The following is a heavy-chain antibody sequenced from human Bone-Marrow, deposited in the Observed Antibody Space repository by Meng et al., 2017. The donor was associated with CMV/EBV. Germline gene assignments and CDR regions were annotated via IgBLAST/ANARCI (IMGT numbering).Heavy chain of an antibody. CDR3: AKAPRTLTPAGDY. Sequence: CAASGFTFRSSAMSWVRQAPGKGLEWVSAISGSGGSTYYADSVKGRFTISRDNSKNTLYLQMNSLRAEDTAVYYCAKAPRTLTPAGDYWGQGTLVTVSS. J-gene: IGHJ4*02. D-gene: IGHD2-15*01. CDR1: GFTFRSSA. CDR2: ISGSGGST. V-gene: IGHV3-23*01.